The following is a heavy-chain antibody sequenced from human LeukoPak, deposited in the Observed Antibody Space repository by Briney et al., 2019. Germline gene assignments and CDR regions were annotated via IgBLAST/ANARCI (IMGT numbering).Heavy chain of an antibody. D-gene: IGHD1-26*01. V-gene: IGHV3-64*01. CDR1: GFTFSSYA. CDR3: ARDPAASSGRYYQWFDP. Sequence: GGSLRLSCAASGFTFSSYAMHWVRQAPGKGLEYVSAISSNGGSTYYANSVKGRFTISRDNSKNTLYLQMGSLRAEDMAVYYCARDPAASSGRYYQWFDPWGQGTLVTVSS. J-gene: IGHJ5*02. CDR2: ISSNGGST.